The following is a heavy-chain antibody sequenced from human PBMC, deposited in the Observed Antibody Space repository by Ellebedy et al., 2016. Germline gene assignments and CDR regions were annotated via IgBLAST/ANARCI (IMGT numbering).Heavy chain of an antibody. CDR3: ATLSGYCSGGSCSELYYGMDV. J-gene: IGHJ6*02. CDR2: ISSSSSYI. CDR1: GFTFSSYS. D-gene: IGHD2-15*01. Sequence: GGSLRLSXAASGFTFSSYSMNWVRQAPGKGLEWVSSISSSSSYIYYADSVKGRFTISRDNAKNSLYLQMNSLRAGDTAVYYCATLSGYCSGGSCSELYYGMDVWGQGTTVTVSS. V-gene: IGHV3-21*01.